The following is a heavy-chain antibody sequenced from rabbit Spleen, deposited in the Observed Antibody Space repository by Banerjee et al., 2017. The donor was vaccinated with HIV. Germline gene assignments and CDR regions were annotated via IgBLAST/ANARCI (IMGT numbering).Heavy chain of an antibody. J-gene: IGHJ4*01. CDR3: ARWTAIVGYGCFDL. D-gene: IGHD6-1*01. Sequence: QSLEESGGGLVQPEGSLALTCKASGFSFSSSDYICWVRQAPGKGLEWISCIAGSSSGFTYSATWAKGRFTISKTSSTTVTLQMTSLTAADTATYFCARWTAIVGYGCFDLWGPVSMV. CDR1: GFSFSSSDY. CDR2: IAGSSSGFT. V-gene: IGHV1S40*01.